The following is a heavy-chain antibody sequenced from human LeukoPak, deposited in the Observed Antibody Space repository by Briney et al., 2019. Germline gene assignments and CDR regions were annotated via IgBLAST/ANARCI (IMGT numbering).Heavy chain of an antibody. V-gene: IGHV4-38-2*01. CDR1: GSSISSGYY. Sequence: SETLSLTCAVSGSSISSGYYWGWIRQPPGKGLEWIGSIYHSGSTYYNPSLKSRVTISVDTSKNQFSLKLSSVTAAHTAVYYCARLPTTGWVDYWGQGTLVTVSS. D-gene: IGHD4-17*01. CDR3: ARLPTTGWVDY. J-gene: IGHJ4*02. CDR2: IYHSGST.